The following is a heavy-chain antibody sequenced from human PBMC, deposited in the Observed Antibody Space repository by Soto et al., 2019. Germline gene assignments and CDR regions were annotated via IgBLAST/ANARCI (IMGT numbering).Heavy chain of an antibody. CDR3: ARLAYCGGDCYSRVPFDP. J-gene: IGHJ5*02. V-gene: IGHV1-69*13. Sequence: GXSVKGSWKASGYTFTGYYMHWVRQAPVEGLEWMGGIIPIFGTANYAQKFQGRVTITADESTSTAYMELSSLRSEDTAVYYCARLAYCGGDCYSRVPFDPWGQGTLVTVSS. D-gene: IGHD2-21*02. CDR1: GYTFTGYY. CDR2: IIPIFGTA.